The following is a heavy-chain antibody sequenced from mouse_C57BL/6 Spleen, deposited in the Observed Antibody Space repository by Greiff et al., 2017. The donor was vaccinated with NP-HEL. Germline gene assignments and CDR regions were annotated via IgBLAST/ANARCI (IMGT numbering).Heavy chain of an antibody. Sequence: EVQLQQSGAELVRPGASVKLSCTASGFNIKDDYMHWVKQRPEQGLEWIGWIDPENGDTEYASKFQGKATITADTSSNTAYLQLSSLTSEDTAVYYCTTPSTVGGYFDVWGTGTTVTVSS. CDR2: IDPENGDT. CDR1: GFNIKDDY. V-gene: IGHV14-4*01. D-gene: IGHD1-1*01. J-gene: IGHJ1*03. CDR3: TTPSTVGGYFDV.